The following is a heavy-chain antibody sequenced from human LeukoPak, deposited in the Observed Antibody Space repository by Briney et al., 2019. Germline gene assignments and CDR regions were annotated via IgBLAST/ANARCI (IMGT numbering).Heavy chain of an antibody. CDR3: ARVGRAYSGYDAFDY. J-gene: IGHJ4*02. CDR2: IYRSGST. CDR1: GGSISSGGYS. D-gene: IGHD5-12*01. V-gene: IGHV4-30-2*01. Sequence: SETLSLTCAVSGGSISSGGYSWSWIRQPPGKGLEWIGYIYRSGSTYYNPSLKGRVTISVDRSKNQFSLKLSSVTAADTAVYYCARVGRAYSGYDAFDYWGQGTLVTVSS.